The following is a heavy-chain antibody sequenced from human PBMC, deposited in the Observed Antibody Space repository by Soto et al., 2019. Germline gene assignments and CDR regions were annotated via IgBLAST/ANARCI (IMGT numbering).Heavy chain of an antibody. CDR2: TRNKVNNYAP. CDR3: ARDTGGGYDF. J-gene: IGHJ4*02. D-gene: IGHD1-26*01. Sequence: EVQLVQSGGGLVQPGGSLRLSCAASGFIFSDYYMDWVRQFPGKGLEWVGRTRNKVNNYAPESAPSVKGRFSISRHDSEDSMYLQLNSLKAEDTAVYYCARDTGGGYDFWGQGALVTVSS. V-gene: IGHV3-72*01. CDR1: GFIFSDYY.